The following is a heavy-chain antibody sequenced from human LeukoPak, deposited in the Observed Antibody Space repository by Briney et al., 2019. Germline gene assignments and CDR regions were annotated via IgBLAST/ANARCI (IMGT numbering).Heavy chain of an antibody. V-gene: IGHV5-51*01. CDR3: ARLEGIIAAAGTTTGFDY. J-gene: IGHJ4*02. Sequence: GESLKISCKASGYSFTKYWIGWVRQMPGKGLEWMGIIYPGDSDTRYSPSFQGQVTISADKSISTAYLQWSSLKASDTAMYYCARLEGIIAAAGTTTGFDYWGQGTLATVSS. CDR1: GYSFTKYW. D-gene: IGHD6-13*01. CDR2: IYPGDSDT.